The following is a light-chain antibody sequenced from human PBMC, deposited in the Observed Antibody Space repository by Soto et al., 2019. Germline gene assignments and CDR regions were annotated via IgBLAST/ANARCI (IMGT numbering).Light chain of an antibody. J-gene: IGKJ2*01. Sequence: EIVLTQPPGTLSLSPGERATLSCRASQSVNSSYLAWYQQKPGQAPRLLIYGASSRATGIPDRFSGSGSGTDFTLTISRLEPEDFAVYYCQQYPGYTFGQGTKLEIK. CDR2: GAS. CDR1: QSVNSSY. V-gene: IGKV3-20*01. CDR3: QQYPGYT.